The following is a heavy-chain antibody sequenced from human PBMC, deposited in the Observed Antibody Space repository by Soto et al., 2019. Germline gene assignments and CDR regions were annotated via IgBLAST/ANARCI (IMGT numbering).Heavy chain of an antibody. V-gene: IGHV5-51*01. CDR1: GYSFTSYW. CDR2: IYPGDSDT. D-gene: IGHD2-2*01. CDR3: ARLRFGGVPAAMVENWFDP. Sequence: PGESLKISCKGSGYSFTSYWIGWVRQMPGKGLEWMGIIYPGDSDTRYSLSFQGQVTISADKSISTAYLQWSSLKASDTAMYYCARLRFGGVPAAMVENWFDPWGQGTLVTVSS. J-gene: IGHJ5*02.